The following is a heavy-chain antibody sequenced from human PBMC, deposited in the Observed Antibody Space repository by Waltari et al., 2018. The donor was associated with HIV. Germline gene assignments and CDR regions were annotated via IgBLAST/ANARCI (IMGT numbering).Heavy chain of an antibody. CDR2: ISTTSNTI. Sequence: EVQLMESGGDLIQPGGSLRLSCAASGFTFPSYSFIRVRQAPGKGLEWISYISTTSNTIYYADSVKGRFTISRDNANNSLYLQMNSLTAEDTAIYYCARISTPRGSSWDVDFDYWGQGTLVTVSS. D-gene: IGHD6-13*01. V-gene: IGHV3-48*01. CDR3: ARISTPRGSSWDVDFDY. J-gene: IGHJ4*02. CDR1: GFTFPSYS.